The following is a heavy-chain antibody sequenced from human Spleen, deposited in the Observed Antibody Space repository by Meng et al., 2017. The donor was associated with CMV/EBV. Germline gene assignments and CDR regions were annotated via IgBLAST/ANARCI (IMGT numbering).Heavy chain of an antibody. CDR1: GYRFISYG. V-gene: IGHV1-18*01. Sequence: ASVKVSCKASGYRFISYGISWVRQAPGQGLEWMGWIDTYNGNTKSAQRLHDRVTMTTDTSTTTAYMEVRSLTSDDTAVYYCARVSGGDYHESSGIQPYPYYFDFWGQGTLVTVSS. CDR3: ARVSGGDYHESSGIQPYPYYFDF. D-gene: IGHD3-22*01. CDR2: IDTYNGNT. J-gene: IGHJ4*02.